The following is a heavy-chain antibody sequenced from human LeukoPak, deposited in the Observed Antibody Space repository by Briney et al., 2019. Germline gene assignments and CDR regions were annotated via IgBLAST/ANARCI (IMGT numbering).Heavy chain of an antibody. D-gene: IGHD2-8*01. V-gene: IGHV1-2*02. Sequence: GASVKVSCKASGYTFIDYYMNWVRQAPGQGLDWMGWINTNTGEKNYAQKFQGRVTMNRNTSISTVYMELTSLTSDDTAGYYCARWGGVQFDPWGQGTLVTVSS. CDR3: ARWGGVQFDP. J-gene: IGHJ5*02. CDR2: INTNTGEK. CDR1: GYTFIDYY.